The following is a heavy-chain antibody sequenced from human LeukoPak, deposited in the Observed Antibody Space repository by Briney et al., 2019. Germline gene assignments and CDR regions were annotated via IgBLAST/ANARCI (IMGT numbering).Heavy chain of an antibody. Sequence: GESLKISCKGFGYSFSSYWIGWVRQMPGKGLELMGIIYPGDSDTRYSPSFQGQVTISADKSISTAYLQWSSLKASDTAMYYCARSLRLGDPGYIDYWGQGTLVTVSS. CDR1: GYSFSSYW. CDR2: IYPGDSDT. J-gene: IGHJ4*02. V-gene: IGHV5-51*01. CDR3: ARSLRLGDPGYIDY. D-gene: IGHD3-16*01.